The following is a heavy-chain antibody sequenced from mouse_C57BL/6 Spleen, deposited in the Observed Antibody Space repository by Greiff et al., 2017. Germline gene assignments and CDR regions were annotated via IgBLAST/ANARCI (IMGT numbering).Heavy chain of an antibody. J-gene: IGHJ2*01. Sequence: VQLQQSGAELVRPGSSVKLSCKASGYTFTSYWMDWVKQRPGQGLEWIGNIYPSDSETHYNQKFKDKATLTVDKSSSTAYMQLSSLTSEDSAVYYCAREEIGYFDYWGQGTTLTVSS. CDR1: GYTFTSYW. CDR3: AREEIGYFDY. CDR2: IYPSDSET. V-gene: IGHV1-61*01. D-gene: IGHD2-14*01.